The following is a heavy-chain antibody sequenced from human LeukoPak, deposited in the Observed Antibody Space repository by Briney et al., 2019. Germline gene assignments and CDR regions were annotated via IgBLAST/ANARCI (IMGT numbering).Heavy chain of an antibody. V-gene: IGHV4-34*01. D-gene: IGHD2-15*01. CDR2: INHSGST. CDR3: ARGGRIVVVVAARRYNWFDP. Sequence: PSETLSLTCAAYGGSFSGYYWSWIRQPPGKGLEWIGEINHSGSTNYNPSLKSRVTISVDTSKNQFSLKLSSVTAADTAVYYCARGGRIVVVVAARRYNWFDPWGQGTLVTVSS. J-gene: IGHJ5*02. CDR1: GGSFSGYY.